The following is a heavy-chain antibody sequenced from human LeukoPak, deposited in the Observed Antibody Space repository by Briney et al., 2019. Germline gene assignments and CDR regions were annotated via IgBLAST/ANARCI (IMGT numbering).Heavy chain of an antibody. Sequence: PSETLSLTCTVSGGSISSYYWSWIRQPPGKGLEWIGYIYYSGSTNYNPSLKSRVTISVDTSKNQFSLKLSSVTAPDTAVYYCARVRVYTLLFDYWGQGTLVTVSS. V-gene: IGHV4-59*01. CDR1: GGSISSYY. CDR2: IYYSGST. D-gene: IGHD2-2*02. J-gene: IGHJ4*02. CDR3: ARVRVYTLLFDY.